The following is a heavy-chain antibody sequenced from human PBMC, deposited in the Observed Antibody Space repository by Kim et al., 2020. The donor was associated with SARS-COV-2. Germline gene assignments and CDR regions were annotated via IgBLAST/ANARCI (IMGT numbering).Heavy chain of an antibody. CDR2: EDGET. V-gene: IGHV1-24*01. CDR3: ATQGFDP. Sequence: EDGETIYAPKFQGRVTMTEETSTDTAYMELSSLRSEDTAVYYCATQGFDPWGQGTLVTVSS. J-gene: IGHJ5*02.